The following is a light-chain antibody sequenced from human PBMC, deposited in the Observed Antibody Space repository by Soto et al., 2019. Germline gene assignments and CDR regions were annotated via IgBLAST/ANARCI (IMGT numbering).Light chain of an antibody. V-gene: IGKV1-27*01. CDR1: QAINNY. J-gene: IGKJ1*01. CDR2: GAS. Sequence: DIQMTQSPSSLSASVGDRVTITCRASQAINNYVAWYQQRPGQVPNLLIYGASTLQSGVPIRFSGSGSGTDFTLTISSRRPEDVAVYYCQKDNSAPRTFGQGTKVEI. CDR3: QKDNSAPRT.